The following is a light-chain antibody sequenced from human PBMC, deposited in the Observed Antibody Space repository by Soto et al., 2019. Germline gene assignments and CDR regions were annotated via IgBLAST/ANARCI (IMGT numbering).Light chain of an antibody. CDR1: QSISGW. CDR2: KAS. Sequence: DIQMTQSPSTLSAYVGDRVSINCRASQSISGWLAWYQQKPGKAPRLLIYKASTLEIGVPSRFSGSGSGTEFTLTISSLQPDDVATYYCQQYNDYSWTFGQGTKVDIK. V-gene: IGKV1-5*03. J-gene: IGKJ1*01. CDR3: QQYNDYSWT.